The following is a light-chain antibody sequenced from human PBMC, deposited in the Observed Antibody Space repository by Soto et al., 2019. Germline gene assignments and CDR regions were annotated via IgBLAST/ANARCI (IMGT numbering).Light chain of an antibody. J-gene: IGLJ1*01. Sequence: QAVXXQPPSVSXXPGQKVTISXXGSSSNIGGNSVSWYQQLPGTAPKLLIYDENKRPSGIPDRFSGSKSGTSATLGITGFQTGDEADYYCGSWDSSLSAYVFGTGTKLTVL. V-gene: IGLV1-51*01. CDR1: SSNIGGNS. CDR2: DEN. CDR3: GSWDSSLSAYV.